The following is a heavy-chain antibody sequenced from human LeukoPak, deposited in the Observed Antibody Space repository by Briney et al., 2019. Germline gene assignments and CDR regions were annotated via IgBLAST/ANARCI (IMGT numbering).Heavy chain of an antibody. Sequence: GGSLRLSCAASGFTFSSYAMHWVRQAPGKGLEWVAVISYDGTNKYYADSVKGRFTISRDNSKNTLYLQMNSLRAEDTAVYYCARARGYYDSGSSNWFDPWGQGTLVTVSS. CDR3: ARARGYYDSGSSNWFDP. J-gene: IGHJ5*02. CDR2: ISYDGTNK. D-gene: IGHD3-10*01. CDR1: GFTFSSYA. V-gene: IGHV3-30*04.